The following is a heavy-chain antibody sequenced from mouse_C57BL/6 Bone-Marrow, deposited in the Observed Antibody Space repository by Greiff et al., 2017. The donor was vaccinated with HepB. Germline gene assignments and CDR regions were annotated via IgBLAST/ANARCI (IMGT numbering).Heavy chain of an antibody. CDR1: GFTFSSYA. CDR2: ISSGGDYI. V-gene: IGHV5-9-1*02. D-gene: IGHD1-1*01. J-gene: IGHJ3*01. CDR3: TREDYYGSSYVATTVVITFAY. Sequence: EVQLVESGEGLVKPGGSLKLSCAASGFTFSSYAMSWVRQTPEKRLEWVAYISSGGDYIYYADTVKGRFTISRDNARNTLYLQMSSLKSEDTAMYYCTREDYYGSSYVATTVVITFAYWGQGTLVTVSA.